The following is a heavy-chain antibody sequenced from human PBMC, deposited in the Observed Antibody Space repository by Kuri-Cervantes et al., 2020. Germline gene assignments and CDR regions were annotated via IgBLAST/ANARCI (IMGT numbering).Heavy chain of an antibody. CDR3: ARVRITMIVVDPMGGMDV. Sequence: GGSLRLSCATSGFTFSLYAMSWVRQPPGKGLEWVSTVSGGVANTNYADSVKGRFTISRDNSKNTLYLQMNSLRAEDTAVYYCARVRITMIVVDPMGGMDVWGQGTTVTVSS. CDR1: GFTFSLYA. J-gene: IGHJ6*02. D-gene: IGHD3-22*01. CDR2: VSGGVANT. V-gene: IGHV3-23*01.